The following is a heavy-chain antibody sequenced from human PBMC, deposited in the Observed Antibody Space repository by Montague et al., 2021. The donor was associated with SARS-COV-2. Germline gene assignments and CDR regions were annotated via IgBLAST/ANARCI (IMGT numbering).Heavy chain of an antibody. Sequence: SETLSLTCAVSGGSISHYCWNWIRLPPGKGLEWIGFIYSSGGTNYNPSLKSRVTLSLAVAKTHFSLRLSSVTAAATAEYYCARRTDILTGYYDYWGQGTMVTVSS. D-gene: IGHD3-9*01. J-gene: IGHJ4*02. CDR3: ARRTDILTGYYDY. CDR1: GGSISHYC. V-gene: IGHV4-59*01. CDR2: IYSSGGT.